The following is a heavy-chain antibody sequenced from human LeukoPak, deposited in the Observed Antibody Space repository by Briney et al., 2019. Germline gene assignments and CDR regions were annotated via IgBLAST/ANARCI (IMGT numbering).Heavy chain of an antibody. CDR1: GYTFTGYY. CDR2: INLNSGGT. Sequence: AAVKVSCKASGYTFTGYYMHWVRQAPGQGLEWMGWINLNSGGTNYAQKFQGRVTMTRDTSISTAYMELSRLRSDDTAVYYCARDWGSERAFDIWGQGTMVTV. V-gene: IGHV1-2*02. J-gene: IGHJ3*02. CDR3: ARDWGSERAFDI. D-gene: IGHD7-27*01.